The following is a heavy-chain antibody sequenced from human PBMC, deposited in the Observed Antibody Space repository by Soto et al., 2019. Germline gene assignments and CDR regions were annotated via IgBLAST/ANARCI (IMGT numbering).Heavy chain of an antibody. CDR2: VYYSGGA. CDR3: TRDGDGRMTTTPYYYYGMDA. V-gene: IGHV4-59*01. D-gene: IGHD2-21*02. CDR1: GGSISGYY. J-gene: IGHJ6*02. Sequence: SETLSLTCTVSGGSISGYYWSWIRQPPGKGLEWIGNVYYSGGAKYNPSVKRRVTISVDTSKNQFSLNLSSVTTADTAVYYCTRDGDGRMTTTPYYYYGMDAWGPGITVTVSS.